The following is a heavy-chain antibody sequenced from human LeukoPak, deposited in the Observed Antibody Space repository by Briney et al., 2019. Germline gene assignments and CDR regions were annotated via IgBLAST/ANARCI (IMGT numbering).Heavy chain of an antibody. J-gene: IGHJ4*02. V-gene: IGHV3-23*01. Sequence: PGGSLRLSCAASRFTFSSYAMSWVRQAPGKGLEWVSAISGSGGSTYYADSVKGRFTISRDNSKNTLYLQMNSLRAEDTAVYYCARGPYGDYIDAFDYWGQGTLVTVSS. CDR2: ISGSGGST. D-gene: IGHD4-17*01. CDR3: ARGPYGDYIDAFDY. CDR1: RFTFSSYA.